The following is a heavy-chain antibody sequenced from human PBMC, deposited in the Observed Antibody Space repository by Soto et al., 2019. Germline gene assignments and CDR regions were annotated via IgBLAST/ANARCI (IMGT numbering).Heavy chain of an antibody. J-gene: IGHJ4*02. D-gene: IGHD2-21*01. CDR3: AKTIVAASGYYFDP. CDR1: GFSFGDSY. Sequence: QVQLVESGGGLVKPGGSLRLACAASGFSFGDSYMSWVRQAPGKGLEWLSYISGGSSYTNYADSVKGRFTISRDNAKRSLYLEMNSLRADDTAVYYCAKTIVAASGYYFDPWGQGNVVTVSS. CDR2: ISGGSSYT. V-gene: IGHV3-11*06.